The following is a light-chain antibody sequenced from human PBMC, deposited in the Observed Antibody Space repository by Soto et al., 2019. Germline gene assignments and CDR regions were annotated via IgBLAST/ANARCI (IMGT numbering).Light chain of an antibody. CDR1: SSDVGGYNY. CDR3: SSYTSSSTRV. V-gene: IGLV2-14*01. J-gene: IGLJ2*01. Sequence: SALTQPASVSGSPGQSITISCTGTSSDVGGYNYVSWYQQHPGKAPKLMIYDVSNRPSGVSNRFSGSKSGNTASLTISGLQAEDEADYYCSSYTSSSTRVFGGGTKLTV. CDR2: DVS.